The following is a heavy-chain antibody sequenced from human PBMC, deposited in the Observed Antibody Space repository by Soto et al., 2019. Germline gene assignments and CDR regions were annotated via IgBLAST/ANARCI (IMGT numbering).Heavy chain of an antibody. CDR1: SGSFSGYY. CDR3: ARVGDGYSFDY. Sequence: QVQLQQWGAGLLKPWETLSLTCAVYSGSFSGYYWSWIRQPPGKGLEWIGEINHSGSTNYNPSLKSRVIISVDTSKNQFSLKLSSVTAADTAVYYCARVGDGYSFDYWGQGTLVTVSS. CDR2: INHSGST. D-gene: IGHD2-15*01. J-gene: IGHJ4*02. V-gene: IGHV4-34*01.